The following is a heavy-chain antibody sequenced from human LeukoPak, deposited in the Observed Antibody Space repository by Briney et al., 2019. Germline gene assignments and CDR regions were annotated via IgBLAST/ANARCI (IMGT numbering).Heavy chain of an antibody. D-gene: IGHD3-10*01. CDR2: IHPRRGDT. V-gene: IGHV1-2*02. J-gene: IGHJ4*02. CDR3: ARDGDYGTGSYYRGCIDS. CDR1: GYSFTAFY. Sequence: SVKVSCKTSGYSFTAFYIHWVRQAPGQGLEWMGWIHPRRGDTNYAQKFQGRVTMTRDTSISIAYLDLSSLRSDDTAVYYCARDGDYGTGSYYRGCIDSWGQGTPVTVSP.